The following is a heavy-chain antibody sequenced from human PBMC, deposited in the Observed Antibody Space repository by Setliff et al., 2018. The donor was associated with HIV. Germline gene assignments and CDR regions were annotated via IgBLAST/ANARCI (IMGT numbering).Heavy chain of an antibody. CDR2: MHHSGST. V-gene: IGHV4-39*01. J-gene: IGHJ6*02. CDR1: GDSITSNSYY. D-gene: IGHD1-26*01. CDR3: ARRSIVGVTRGFYYYGLDV. Sequence: SETLSLTCTVSGDSITSNSYYWGWIRQSPGKGLEWIGTMHHSGSTYYNPSLKSRVAIFIDTSKTQVSLRLTSVTAADTAVYYCARRSIVGVTRGFYYYGLDVWGQGTTVTVSS.